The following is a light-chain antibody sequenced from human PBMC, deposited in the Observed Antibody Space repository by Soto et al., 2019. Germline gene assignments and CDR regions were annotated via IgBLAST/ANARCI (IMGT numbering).Light chain of an antibody. CDR2: EVS. J-gene: IGLJ2*01. Sequence: QSALTQPASVSGSPGQSITISCTGTSSDVGGYNYVSWYQPHPGKAPKLMIYEVSNRPSAVSNRFSGSKSGNTASLTISGLQAEDEADYYCSSYTSSSTVVFGGGTKLTVL. CDR3: SSYTSSSTVV. CDR1: SSDVGGYNY. V-gene: IGLV2-14*01.